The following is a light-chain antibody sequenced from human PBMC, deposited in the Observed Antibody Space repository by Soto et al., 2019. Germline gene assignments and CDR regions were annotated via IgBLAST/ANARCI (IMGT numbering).Light chain of an antibody. CDR3: QQYNNWPWA. Sequence: EIVLTQSPATLSSFPGDRVTLSCRASQAVNTRLAWYQHKPGQAPRLLIYGASTRATGIPARFSGSGPGTEFTLTISSLQSEDFAVYYCQQYNNWPWAFGQGTKVDI. V-gene: IGKV3-15*01. CDR1: QAVNTR. CDR2: GAS. J-gene: IGKJ1*01.